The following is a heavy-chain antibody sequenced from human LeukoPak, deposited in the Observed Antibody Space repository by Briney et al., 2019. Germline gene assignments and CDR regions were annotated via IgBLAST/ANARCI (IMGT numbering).Heavy chain of an antibody. CDR3: ARSKGERYFHLVPAFDI. J-gene: IGHJ3*02. D-gene: IGHD3-9*01. V-gene: IGHV1-69*05. Sequence: SVKVSCEASGGTFSSYAISWVRQAPGQGLEWMGRIIPIFGTTNYAQKFQGRVTITTDESTSTAYMELSSLRSEDTAVYYCARSKGERYFHLVPAFDIWGQGTMVTVSS. CDR1: GGTFSSYA. CDR2: IIPIFGTT.